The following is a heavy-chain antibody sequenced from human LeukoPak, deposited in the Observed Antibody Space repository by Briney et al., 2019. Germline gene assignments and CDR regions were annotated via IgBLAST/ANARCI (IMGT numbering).Heavy chain of an antibody. V-gene: IGHV3-30-3*01. D-gene: IGHD3-16*02. CDR3: TRDAGSFSDFDS. J-gene: IGHJ4*02. CDR2: ISSDGGRG. CDR1: GFTFSSYS. Sequence: GGSLRLSCAASGFTFSSYSMHWVRQSPGRGLEWVAVISSDGGRGYYAGSAKGRFTISRDNSKTALYLQMNSLGPGDTAVYYCTRDAGSFSDFDSWGLGTLVTVSS.